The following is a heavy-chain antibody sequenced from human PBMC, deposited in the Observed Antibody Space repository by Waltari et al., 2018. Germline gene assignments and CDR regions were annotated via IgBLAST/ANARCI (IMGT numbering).Heavy chain of an antibody. CDR2: IYHIGST. CDR3: ASSLDSSGST. CDR1: GYSISSGYY. V-gene: IGHV4-38-2*01. J-gene: IGHJ5*02. Sequence: QVQLQESGPGLVKPSETLSLTCAVSGYSISSGYYWGWIRQPPGKGLEWIGSIYHIGSTYYTPALKSRVTISVDTSKNQFSLKLSSVTAADTAVYYCASSLDSSGSTWGQGTLVTVSS. D-gene: IGHD3-22*01.